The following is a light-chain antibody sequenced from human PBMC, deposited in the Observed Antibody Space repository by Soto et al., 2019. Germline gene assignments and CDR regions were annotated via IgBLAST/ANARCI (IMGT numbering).Light chain of an antibody. J-gene: IGLJ1*01. Sequence: QSVLAQPASVSGSPGQSITISCTGTSSDVGGYDFVSWYQQHPGKAHKLMISDVSNRPSGDYNRFSGSKSGNTASLTISGLQAEDEADYYCSSYTSSKTDGFGTGTKFTVL. CDR2: DVS. CDR1: SSDVGGYDF. CDR3: SSYTSSKTDG. V-gene: IGLV2-14*01.